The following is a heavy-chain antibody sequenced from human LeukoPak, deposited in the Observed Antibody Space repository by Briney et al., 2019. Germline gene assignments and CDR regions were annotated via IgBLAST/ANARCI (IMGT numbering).Heavy chain of an antibody. D-gene: IGHD2-2*01. CDR1: GYTFTDYY. J-gene: IGHJ4*02. V-gene: IGHV1-2*02. Sequence: ASVTGSCKASGYTFTDYYMHWVRQAPGQGFEGMGWINPNDGDTNYAQKFQGRVTMTRDTSISTAPMEVTRLRFDDTAVYYCARANFLYRSSSTCLFDYWGQGTLVTVSS. CDR2: INPNDGDT. CDR3: ARANFLYRSSSTCLFDY.